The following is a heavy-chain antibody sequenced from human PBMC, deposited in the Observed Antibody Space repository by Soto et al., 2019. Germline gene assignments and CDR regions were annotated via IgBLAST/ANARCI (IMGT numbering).Heavy chain of an antibody. CDR1: GGSISSGDYY. J-gene: IGHJ4*02. Sequence: PSETLSLTCTVSGGSISSGDYYWSWIRQPPGKGLEWIGYIYYSGSTYYNPSLKSRVTISVDTSKNQFSLKLSSVTAADTAVYYCAREVATISYYFDYWGQGTLVTVSS. D-gene: IGHD5-12*01. V-gene: IGHV4-30-4*01. CDR2: IYYSGST. CDR3: AREVATISYYFDY.